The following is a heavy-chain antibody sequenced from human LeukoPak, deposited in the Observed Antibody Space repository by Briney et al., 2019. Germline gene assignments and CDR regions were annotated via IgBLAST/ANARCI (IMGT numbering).Heavy chain of an antibody. CDR3: ARLASSSWPLYYYYGMDV. CDR1: GYTFTSYD. J-gene: IGHJ6*02. V-gene: IGHV1-8*01. Sequence: ASVKVSCKASGYTFTSYDINWVRQATGQGLEWMGWMNPNNGNTGYAQKFQGRVTMTRSTSISTAYMELSSQRSEDTAVYYCARLASSSWPLYYYYGMDVWGQGTTVTVSS. D-gene: IGHD6-13*01. CDR2: MNPNNGNT.